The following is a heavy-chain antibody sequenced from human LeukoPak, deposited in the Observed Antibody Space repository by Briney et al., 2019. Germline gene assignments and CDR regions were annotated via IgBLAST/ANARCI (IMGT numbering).Heavy chain of an antibody. Sequence: PGGSLRLSCAASGFTFSSYAMHWVRQAPGKGLEWVAVISYDGSNKYYADSVKGRFTISRDNSKNTLYLQMNSLRAEDTAVYYCARVRRGAFLVIGCSGGSCYGPEDYYYGMDVWGKGTTVTVSS. CDR2: ISYDGSNK. J-gene: IGHJ6*04. V-gene: IGHV3-30*04. CDR3: ARVRRGAFLVIGCSGGSCYGPEDYYYGMDV. D-gene: IGHD2-15*01. CDR1: GFTFSSYA.